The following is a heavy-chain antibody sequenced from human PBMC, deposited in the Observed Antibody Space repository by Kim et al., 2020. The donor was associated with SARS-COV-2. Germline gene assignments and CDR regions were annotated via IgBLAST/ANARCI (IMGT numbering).Heavy chain of an antibody. Sequence: ASVKVSCKASGYTFTGYYMHWVRQAPGQGLEWMGWINPNSGGTNYAQKFQGRVTRTRDTSISTAYMELSRLRSDDTAVYYCARDVYYDSSGYYLHFDYWGQGTLVTVSS. CDR3: ARDVYYDSSGYYLHFDY. CDR2: INPNSGGT. J-gene: IGHJ4*02. D-gene: IGHD3-22*01. CDR1: GYTFTGYY. V-gene: IGHV1-2*02.